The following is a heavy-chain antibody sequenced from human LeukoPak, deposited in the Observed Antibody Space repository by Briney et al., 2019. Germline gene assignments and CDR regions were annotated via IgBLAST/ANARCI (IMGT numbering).Heavy chain of an antibody. CDR3: ARSNPLWFGEFGWFDP. CDR1: GFTFSSYD. CDR2: IGTAGDT. V-gene: IGHV3-13*01. D-gene: IGHD3-10*01. Sequence: PGGSLRLSCAASGFTFSSYDMHWVRQATGKGLGWVSAIGTAGDTYYPGSVKGRFTISRENAKNSLYLQMNSLRAGDTAVYYCARSNPLWFGEFGWFDPWGQGTLVTVSS. J-gene: IGHJ5*02.